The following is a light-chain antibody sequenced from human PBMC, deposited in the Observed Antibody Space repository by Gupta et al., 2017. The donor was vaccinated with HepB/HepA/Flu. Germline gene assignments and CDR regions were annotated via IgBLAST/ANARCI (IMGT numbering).Light chain of an antibody. CDR2: KAS. J-gene: IGKJ1*01. V-gene: IGKV1-5*03. CDR3: QQYSDYSWT. CDR1: QSISNW. Sequence: DIKFTQSPSTLSASVGDRVTITCRATQSISNWLAWYHQKPGKAPKVLIYKASNLESGVPSRFSGSGSGTEFTLTISSLQPDDFATYYCQQYSDYSWTFGQGTKVEI.